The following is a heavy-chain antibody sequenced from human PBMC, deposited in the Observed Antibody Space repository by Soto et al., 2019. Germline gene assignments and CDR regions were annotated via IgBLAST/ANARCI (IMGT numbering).Heavy chain of an antibody. CDR3: AQGRGEALPTFYYFYGMDV. Sequence: EVQLLESGGALVQPGASLRLSCAGSGFKFSSSAMSWVRQAPGKGLEWVAAISGAATTTKYSDSVKGRFTISRDNSKDTLYLQMTSLSANDTAVYYCAQGRGEALPTFYYFYGMDVWGQGTTVTVSS. CDR1: GFKFSSSA. CDR2: ISGAATTT. D-gene: IGHD3-10*01. J-gene: IGHJ6*02. V-gene: IGHV3-23*01.